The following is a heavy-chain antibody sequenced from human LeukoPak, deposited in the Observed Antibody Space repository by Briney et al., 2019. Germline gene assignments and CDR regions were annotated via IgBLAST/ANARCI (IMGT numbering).Heavy chain of an antibody. D-gene: IGHD6-6*01. V-gene: IGHV3-33*01. CDR1: GFSFNTFG. CDR3: ARDKSIGRYFDY. J-gene: IGHJ4*02. CDR2: IGHDGTYQ. Sequence: PGGSLRLSCAASGFSFNTFGMHWVRQAPGKGLEWVAVIGHDGTYQLYADSVKGRVSVSRDNSQNTLYLRMISLSVEDTATYYCARDKSIGRYFDYWGQGALVAVSS.